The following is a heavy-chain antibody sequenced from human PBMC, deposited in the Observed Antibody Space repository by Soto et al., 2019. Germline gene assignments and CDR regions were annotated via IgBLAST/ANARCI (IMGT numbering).Heavy chain of an antibody. D-gene: IGHD3-16*02. V-gene: IGHV4-31*03. CDR3: ARDSNSDLSSPAPYFFGMDV. J-gene: IGHJ6*02. CDR1: GGSMSSGGYS. Sequence: PSGTPALTCTVSGGSMSSGGYSWSWIRQHPGKGLEWIGYIYYSGSTYYNPSLKSRVTISVDTSKNQFSLKLSSVTAADTAVYYCARDSNSDLSSPAPYFFGMDVWGQGTTVTVSS. CDR2: IYYSGST.